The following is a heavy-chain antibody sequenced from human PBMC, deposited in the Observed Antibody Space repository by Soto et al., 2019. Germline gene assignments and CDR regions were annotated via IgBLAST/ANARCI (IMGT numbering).Heavy chain of an antibody. J-gene: IGHJ5*02. CDR3: ARGADNWFEP. D-gene: IGHD3-16*01. V-gene: IGHV3-11*01. Sequence: GGSLRLSCAASGFTFSDYQMSWIRQAPGKGLEWVSYISSSSSRIYYADSVKGRFTISRDNAKKSLYLLLNSLRAEDTAVYYCARGADNWFEPWGQGTLVTVSS. CDR1: GFTFSDYQ. CDR2: ISSSSSRI.